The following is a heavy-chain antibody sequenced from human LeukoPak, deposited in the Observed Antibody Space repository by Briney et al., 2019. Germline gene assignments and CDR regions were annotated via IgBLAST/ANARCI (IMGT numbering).Heavy chain of an antibody. Sequence: SETLSLTCAVYGGSFSGYYWSWIRQPPVKGLEWIGEINHSGSTNYNPSLKSRVTISVDTSKNQFSLKLSSVTAADTAVYYCARRSYDILTPRRPAWFDPWGQGTLVTVSS. CDR1: GGSFSGYY. D-gene: IGHD3-9*01. CDR2: INHSGST. J-gene: IGHJ5*02. CDR3: ARRSYDILTPRRPAWFDP. V-gene: IGHV4-34*01.